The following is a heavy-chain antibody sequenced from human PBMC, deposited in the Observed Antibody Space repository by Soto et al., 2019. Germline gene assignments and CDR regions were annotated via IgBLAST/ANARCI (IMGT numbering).Heavy chain of an antibody. Sequence: PLQEAGPGLVKPSQTLSLTCPVSGGSLNSGDDFRTWIRQPPGKGLEWIGYIYYSGSTYYNPSLKSRLTMSVDTSKNQFSLKLSSVTAADTAVYYCARDRAKWKDYYYYGMDVWGQGTTVTVSS. V-gene: IGHV4-30-4*01. CDR3: ARDRAKWKDYYYYGMDV. CDR2: IYYSGST. J-gene: IGHJ6*02. CDR1: GGSLNSGDDF. D-gene: IGHD1-20*01.